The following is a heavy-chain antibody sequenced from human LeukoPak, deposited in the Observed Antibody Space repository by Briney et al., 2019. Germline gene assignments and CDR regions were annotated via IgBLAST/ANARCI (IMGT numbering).Heavy chain of an antibody. CDR1: GYTFTSYY. D-gene: IGHD3-22*01. V-gene: IGHV1-46*01. CDR3: ARDDPYYDSSGYYWGHFDI. Sequence: ASVKVSCKSSGYTFTSYYMHWVRHAPGQGLEWMGIINLSGGSTSYAQTLQGRVTMTRDTSTSTVYMELSSLRSDDAAVYYCARDDPYYDSSGYYWGHFDIWGQGTMVTVSS. CDR2: INLSGGST. J-gene: IGHJ3*02.